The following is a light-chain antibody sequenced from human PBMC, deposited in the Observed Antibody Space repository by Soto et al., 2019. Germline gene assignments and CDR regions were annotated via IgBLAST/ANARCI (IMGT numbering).Light chain of an antibody. CDR1: QDISNY. Sequence: DIQMTQSPSSLSASVGDRVTITCQASQDISNYLNWYQQKPGKAPKLLIYDASNLETGVPSRFSGSGSGPDFPFSISSLQAEDIARYYCQLYDNLHFALTFGGGTKEEIK. CDR3: QLYDNLHFALT. J-gene: IGKJ4*01. CDR2: DAS. V-gene: IGKV1-33*01.